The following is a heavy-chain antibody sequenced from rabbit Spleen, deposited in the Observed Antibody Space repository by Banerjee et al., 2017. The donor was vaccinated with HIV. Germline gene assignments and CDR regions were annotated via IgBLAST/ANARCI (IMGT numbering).Heavy chain of an antibody. Sequence: QEQLVESGGDLVKPEGSLTLTCKASGFTLGSYWMSWVRQAPGKGLEWIACINMVTGKSVYATWAKGRFIMSRTSSTKVTLQMTSLTAADTATYFCARDLVEIIGWNFNLWGQGTLVTVS. CDR2: INMVTGKS. CDR1: GFTLGSYW. CDR3: ARDLVEIIGWNFNL. V-gene: IGHV1S45*01. D-gene: IGHD5-1*01. J-gene: IGHJ4*01.